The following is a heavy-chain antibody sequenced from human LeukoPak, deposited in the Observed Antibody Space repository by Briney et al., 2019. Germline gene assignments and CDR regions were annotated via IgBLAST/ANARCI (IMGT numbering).Heavy chain of an antibody. D-gene: IGHD4-11*01. J-gene: IGHJ4*02. CDR1: GGTFSSYA. CDR2: IIPIFGTA. CDR3: ARSSFVSAVTPPDY. V-gene: IGHV1-69*13. Sequence: GASVKVSCKASGGTFSSYAISWVRQAPGQGLEWMGGIIPIFGTANYAQKFQGRVTITADESASTAYMELSSLRSEDTAVYYCARSSFVSAVTPPDYWGQGTLVTVSS.